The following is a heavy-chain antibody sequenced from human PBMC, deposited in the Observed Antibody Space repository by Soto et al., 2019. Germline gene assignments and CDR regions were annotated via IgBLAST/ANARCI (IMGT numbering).Heavy chain of an antibody. Sequence: GGSLRLSCAASGFTFSSYSMNWVRQAPGKGLEWVSSISSSSSYIYSADSITGRFTISRDNAKNSLFLQMNSLRAEDTAVYYCAKGLFGGNWGQGTLVTVSS. V-gene: IGHV3-21*01. J-gene: IGHJ4*02. CDR3: AKGLFGGN. CDR2: ISSSSSYI. CDR1: GFTFSSYS. D-gene: IGHD3-3*01.